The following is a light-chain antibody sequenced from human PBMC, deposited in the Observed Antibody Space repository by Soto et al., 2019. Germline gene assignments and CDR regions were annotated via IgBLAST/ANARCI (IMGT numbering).Light chain of an antibody. CDR1: SGHSSNA. CDR2: LNSDGSH. J-gene: IGLJ2*01. V-gene: IGLV4-69*01. Sequence: QPVLTQSPSASASLGASVKLTCTLSSGHSSNAIAWHQQQPQKGPRFLMKLNSDGSHSKGDGIPDRFSGSSSGAERDLTISSLQSEDEADYYCQTWGTGIRAFGGGTQLTVL. CDR3: QTWGTGIRA.